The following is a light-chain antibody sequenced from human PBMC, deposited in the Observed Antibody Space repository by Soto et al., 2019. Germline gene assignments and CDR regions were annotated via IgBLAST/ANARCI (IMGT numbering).Light chain of an antibody. CDR2: RNN. V-gene: IGLV1-47*01. CDR3: AAWEDSLSGWV. J-gene: IGLJ3*02. CDR1: SSNIGSNY. Sequence: QSVLTQPSSASGTPGQRVTISCSGSSSNIGSNYVYWYQQLPGTAPKLLIDRNNHRPSGVPDRFSGSKSGTSASLAISGLRSEDEADYYCAAWEDSLSGWVFGGGTKVTVL.